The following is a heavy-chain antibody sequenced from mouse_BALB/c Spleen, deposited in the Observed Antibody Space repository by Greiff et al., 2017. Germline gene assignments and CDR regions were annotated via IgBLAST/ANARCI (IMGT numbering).Heavy chain of an antibody. CDR3: ARKGDGNYVGAMDY. Sequence: VMLVESGPGLVQPSQSLSITCTVSGFSLTSYGVHWVRQSPGKGLEWLGVIWSGGSTDYNAAFISRLSISKDNSKSQVFFKMNSLQANDTAIYYCARKGDGNYVGAMDYWGQGTSVTVSS. CDR2: IWSGGST. D-gene: IGHD2-1*01. CDR1: GFSLTSYG. V-gene: IGHV2-2*02. J-gene: IGHJ4*01.